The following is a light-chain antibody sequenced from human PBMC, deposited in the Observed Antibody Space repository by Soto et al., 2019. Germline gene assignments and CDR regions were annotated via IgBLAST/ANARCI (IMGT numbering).Light chain of an antibody. J-gene: IGKJ2*01. CDR3: QQYSNRYT. V-gene: IGKV3D-15*01. CDR2: GAS. Sequence: EIVMTQSPATLSVSPGERATLSCRASQSVSSSLAWYQHKPGQAPRLLIYGASIRATGIPARFSGSGSGTEFTLIISSLQSEDFAAYYCQQYSNRYTFGQGTKLEIK. CDR1: QSVSSS.